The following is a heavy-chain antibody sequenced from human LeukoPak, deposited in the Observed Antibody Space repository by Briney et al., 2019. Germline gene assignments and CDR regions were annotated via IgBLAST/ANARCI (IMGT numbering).Heavy chain of an antibody. CDR1: GFTFSNAW. D-gene: IGHD5-12*01. V-gene: IGHV3-7*01. J-gene: IGHJ4*02. CDR3: ARDGYSGYDRADY. Sequence: PGGSLRLSCAASGFTFSNAWMSWVRQAPGKGLEWVANIKQDGSEKYYVDSVKGRFTISRDNAKNSLCLQMNSLRAEDTAVYYCARDGYSGYDRADYWGQGTLVTVSS. CDR2: IKQDGSEK.